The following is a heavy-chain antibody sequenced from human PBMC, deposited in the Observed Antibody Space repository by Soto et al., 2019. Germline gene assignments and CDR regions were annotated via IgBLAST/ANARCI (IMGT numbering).Heavy chain of an antibody. D-gene: IGHD4-4*01. Sequence: SETLSLTCTVSGGSISSGDYYWSWIRQPPGKGLEWIGYIYYSGSTYYNPSLKSRVTISVDTSKNQFSLKLSSVTAADTAVYYCARALYDYSNYVDYWGQGTLVTVSS. CDR3: ARALYDYSNYVDY. V-gene: IGHV4-30-4*01. CDR2: IYYSGST. CDR1: GGSISSGDYY. J-gene: IGHJ4*02.